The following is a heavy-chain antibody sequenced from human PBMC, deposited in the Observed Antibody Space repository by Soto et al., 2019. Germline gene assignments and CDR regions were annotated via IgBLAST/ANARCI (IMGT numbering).Heavy chain of an antibody. CDR2: INSDGSST. CDR3: ARDGPPERLTGYYSSYYYYYMDV. J-gene: IGHJ6*03. D-gene: IGHD3-9*01. Sequence: GGSLRLSCAASGFTFSSYWMHWVRQAPGKGLVWVSRINSDGSSTSYADSVKGRFTISRDNAKNTLYLQMNSLRAEDTAVYYCARDGPPERLTGYYSSYYYYYMDVWGKGTTVTVSS. CDR1: GFTFSSYW. V-gene: IGHV3-74*01.